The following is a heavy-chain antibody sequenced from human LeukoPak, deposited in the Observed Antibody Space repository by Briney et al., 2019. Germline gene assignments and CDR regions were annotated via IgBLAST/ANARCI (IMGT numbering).Heavy chain of an antibody. CDR3: ARDTGYLDY. J-gene: IGHJ4*02. CDR2: ISAYNGNT. CDR1: GYTFTGYY. D-gene: IGHD2-2*01. V-gene: IGHV1-18*04. Sequence: ASVKVSCKASGYTFTGYYMHWVRQAPGQGLEWMGWISAYNGNTNYAQKLQGRVTMTTDTSTSTAYMELRGLRSDDTAVYYCARDTGYLDYWGQGTLVTVSS.